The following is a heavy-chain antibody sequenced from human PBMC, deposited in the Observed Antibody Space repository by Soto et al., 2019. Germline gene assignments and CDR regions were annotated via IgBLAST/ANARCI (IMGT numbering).Heavy chain of an antibody. CDR3: TRLPYCSGGSCHPSAPYYYYYGMDV. CDR1: GFTFSGSA. CDR2: IRSKANSYAT. J-gene: IGHJ6*02. D-gene: IGHD2-15*01. V-gene: IGHV3-73*01. Sequence: HPGGSLRLSCAASGFTFSGSAMHWVRQASGKGLEWVDRIRSKANSYATAYAASVKGRFTISRDDSKNTAYLQMNSLKTEDTAVYYCTRLPYCSGGSCHPSAPYYYYYGMDVWGQGTTVTVSS.